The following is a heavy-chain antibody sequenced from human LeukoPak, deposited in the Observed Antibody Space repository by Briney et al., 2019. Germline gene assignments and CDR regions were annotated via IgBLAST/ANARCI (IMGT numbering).Heavy chain of an antibody. V-gene: IGHV3-21*01. Sequence: GGSLRLSCAASGFTFSSYSIDWVRQAPGKGLEWVSSISSSSTYIYYADSVKGRFTISRDNAKNSLYLRMNSLRAEDTAVYYCARNHGDVDTAVNYWGQGTLVTVSS. CDR2: ISSSSTYI. J-gene: IGHJ4*02. D-gene: IGHD5-18*01. CDR3: ARNHGDVDTAVNY. CDR1: GFTFSSYS.